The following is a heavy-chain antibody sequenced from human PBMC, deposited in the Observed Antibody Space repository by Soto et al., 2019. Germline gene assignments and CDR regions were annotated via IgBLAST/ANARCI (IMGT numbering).Heavy chain of an antibody. V-gene: IGHV1-18*01. CDR3: ARSSGYSYGFDY. J-gene: IGHJ4*02. CDR1: GYTFTSYG. Sequence: ASVKVSCKASGYTFTSYGISWVRQAPGQGLEWMGWINPSGDSTSYAQKFQGRVTMTRDTSTSTAYMELRSLRSDDTAVYYCARSSGYSYGFDYWGQGTLVTVSS. D-gene: IGHD5-18*01. CDR2: INPSGDST.